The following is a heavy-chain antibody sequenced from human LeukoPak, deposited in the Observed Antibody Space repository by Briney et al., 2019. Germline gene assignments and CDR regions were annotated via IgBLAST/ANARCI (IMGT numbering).Heavy chain of an antibody. V-gene: IGHV3-23*01. CDR1: GFTFSSYA. CDR2: ISGSGGST. Sequence: GGSLRLSCAASGFTFSSYAMSWVRQAPGKGLEWASAISGSGGSTYYADSVKGRFTLSRDNSKNTLYLQMNSLRAEDTAVYYCAKEEDYDILTGSPYYWGQGTLVTVSS. D-gene: IGHD3-9*01. J-gene: IGHJ4*02. CDR3: AKEEDYDILTGSPYY.